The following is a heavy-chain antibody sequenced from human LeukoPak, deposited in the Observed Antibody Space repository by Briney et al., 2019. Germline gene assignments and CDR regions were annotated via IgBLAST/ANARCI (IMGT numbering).Heavy chain of an antibody. Sequence: SESLSLTCTVSGDSISRSRYHWGWIRQPPGKGLEWIVNSYYSGSTYYKPSRKSGVTISVDTSKNQFSVKLSSVTAADTAVYYCARPGLESTVVNVGFDYWGQGTLVRLST. V-gene: IGHV4-39*01. CDR2: SYYSGST. J-gene: IGHJ4*02. CDR3: ARPGLESTVVNVGFDY. CDR1: GDSISRSRYH. D-gene: IGHD4-23*01.